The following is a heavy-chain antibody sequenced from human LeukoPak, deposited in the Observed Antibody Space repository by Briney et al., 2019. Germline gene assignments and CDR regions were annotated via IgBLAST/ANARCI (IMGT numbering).Heavy chain of an antibody. Sequence: SETLSLTCTVSGYSISSGYYWGWIRQPPGKGLEWIGEINHSGSTNYNPSLKSRVTISVDTSKNQFSLKLSSVTAADTAVYYCARLTKNDSGSFRFGKKKRGYMDVWGKGTTVTISS. J-gene: IGHJ6*03. CDR3: ARLTKNDSGSFRFGKKKRGYMDV. CDR1: GYSISSGYY. D-gene: IGHD3-10*01. CDR2: INHSGST. V-gene: IGHV4-38-2*02.